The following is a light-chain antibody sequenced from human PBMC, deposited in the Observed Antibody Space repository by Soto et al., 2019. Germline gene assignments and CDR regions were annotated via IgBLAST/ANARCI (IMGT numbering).Light chain of an antibody. V-gene: IGKV3D-15*01. CDR3: QQYQNWPLIT. CDR1: QYVSIRF. CDR2: GAS. J-gene: IGKJ5*01. Sequence: EIVLTQSPDTLSLSPGERATLSCRASQYVSIRFLAWYQPKPGQAPRLLIYGASTRATGIPDRFSGSGSGTEFTLTISSLQSEDFADYYCQQYQNWPLITFGQGTRLEIK.